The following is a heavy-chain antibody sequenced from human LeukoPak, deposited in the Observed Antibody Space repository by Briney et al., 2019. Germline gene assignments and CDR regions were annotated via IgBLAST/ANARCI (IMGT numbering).Heavy chain of an antibody. CDR3: ARQGKSKGIAVAGTAFDI. V-gene: IGHV4-4*07. CDR1: GASISNHY. Sequence: SETLSLTCTVSGASISNHYWSWIRQPAGKALEWIGRIYSSGDTDYNPSLKSRVTMSVDTSKSQFSLKLSSVTAADTAVYYCARQGKSKGIAVAGTAFDIWGQGTMVTVSS. D-gene: IGHD6-19*01. CDR2: IYSSGDT. J-gene: IGHJ3*02.